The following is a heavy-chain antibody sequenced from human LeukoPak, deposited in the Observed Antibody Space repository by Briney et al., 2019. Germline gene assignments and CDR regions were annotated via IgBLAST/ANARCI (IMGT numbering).Heavy chain of an antibody. Sequence: PSETLSLTCTVSGGSISSYYWSWIRQPPGKGLEWIGSIYYSGSTYYNPSLKSRVTISVDTSKNQFSLKLSSVTAADTAVYYCARPWYSSGWLHYYFDYWGQGTLVTVSS. D-gene: IGHD6-19*01. CDR2: IYYSGST. V-gene: IGHV4-59*05. CDR3: ARPWYSSGWLHYYFDY. CDR1: GGSISSYY. J-gene: IGHJ4*02.